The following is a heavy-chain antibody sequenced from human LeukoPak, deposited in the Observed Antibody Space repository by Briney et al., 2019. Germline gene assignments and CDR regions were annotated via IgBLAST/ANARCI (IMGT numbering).Heavy chain of an antibody. V-gene: IGHV3-73*01. Sequence: GGSLRLSCAASGFTFSGSAMHWVRQASGKGLEWLGRIRSKANSYATAYAASVKGRFTISRDDSKNTAYLQMNSLRAEDTAVYYCAKSAYYDASGYYREYYFDYWGQGTLVTVSS. CDR2: IRSKANSYAT. J-gene: IGHJ4*02. CDR1: GFTFSGSA. D-gene: IGHD3-22*01. CDR3: AKSAYYDASGYYREYYFDY.